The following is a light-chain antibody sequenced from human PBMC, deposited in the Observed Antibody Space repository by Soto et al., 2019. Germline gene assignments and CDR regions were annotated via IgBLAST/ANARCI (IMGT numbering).Light chain of an antibody. CDR2: WAS. V-gene: IGKV4-1*01. CDR3: QQYYTTPVT. CDR1: QTVLHGSNY. Sequence: DIVMTQSPDSLSVSLGERATINCKSSQTVLHGSNYLAWYQQRAGQPPKLLIYWASTRESGVPDRFSGSGSGTEFTLPLSRLPAEDGAVYYCQQYYTTPVTFGQGTKVEI. J-gene: IGKJ1*01.